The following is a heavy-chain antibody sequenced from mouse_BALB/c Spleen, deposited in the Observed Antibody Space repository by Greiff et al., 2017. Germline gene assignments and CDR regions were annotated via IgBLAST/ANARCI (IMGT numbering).Heavy chain of an antibody. CDR1: GFTFSSYG. D-gene: IGHD1-2*01. CDR2: INSNGGST. J-gene: IGHJ2*01. CDR3: ARDGEIRPYYFDY. Sequence: EVQLQESGGGLVQPGGSLKLSCAASGFTFSSYGMSWVRQTPDKRLELVATINSNGGSTYYPDSMKGRFTISRDNAKNTLYLQMSSLTSEDTAMYYCARDGEIRPYYFDYWGQGTTLTVSS. V-gene: IGHV5-6-3*01.